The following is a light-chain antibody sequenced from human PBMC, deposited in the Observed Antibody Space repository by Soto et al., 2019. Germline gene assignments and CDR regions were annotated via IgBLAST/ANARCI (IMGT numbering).Light chain of an antibody. CDR3: MQALQTPYT. Sequence: EIVMTQSPLSLPVTPGEPASISWRSSQSLLHSNAYNYLDWYLQKPGQSPHLLIYLGSNRASGVPDRFSGSGSGTDFTLKISRVAAEDVGVYYCMQALQTPYTFGQGTKLEIK. V-gene: IGKV2-28*01. J-gene: IGKJ2*01. CDR2: LGS. CDR1: QSLLHSNAYNY.